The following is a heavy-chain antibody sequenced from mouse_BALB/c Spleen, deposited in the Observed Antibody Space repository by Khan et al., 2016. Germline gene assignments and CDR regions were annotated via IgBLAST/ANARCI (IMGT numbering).Heavy chain of an antibody. J-gene: IGHJ2*01. V-gene: IGHV14-3*02. D-gene: IGHD1-1*01. CDR1: GFSIQDTY. CDR2: IDPPNDNT. Sequence: VQLQQSGAELVKPGASVKLSCTASGFSIQDTYIHWVRQRPEQGLDWIGRIDPPNDNTKYDPKFQGKATITADTSSNTAYLQLDSLTYEETAVYCCASMYYGDYWGQGTTLTVSS. CDR3: ASMYYGDY.